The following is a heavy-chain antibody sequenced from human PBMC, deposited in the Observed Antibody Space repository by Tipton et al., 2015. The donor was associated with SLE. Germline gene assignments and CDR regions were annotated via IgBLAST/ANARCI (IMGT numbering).Heavy chain of an antibody. V-gene: IGHV3-53*04. J-gene: IGHJ2*01. D-gene: IGHD3-22*01. CDR1: GFTVSSNY. CDR3: ARGGCFFDL. Sequence: SLRLSCAASGFTVSSNYMSWVRQAPGKGLEWVSVIYSGGSTYYAESVKGRLTISRQNSKNTLYLQMNSLRPEDTSVYYCARGGCFFDLLGRGARVTVTS. CDR2: IYSGGST.